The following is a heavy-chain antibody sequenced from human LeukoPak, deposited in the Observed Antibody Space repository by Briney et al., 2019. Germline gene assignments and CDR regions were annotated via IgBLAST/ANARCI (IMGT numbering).Heavy chain of an antibody. D-gene: IGHD3-22*01. V-gene: IGHV4-39*07. CDR3: ARVLLDYDSSGYYLFDY. J-gene: IGHJ4*02. Sequence: SETLSLTCTVSGGSISSSSYYWGWIRQPPGKGLEWIGTIYYSGSTYYNPSLKSRVTISVDTSKNQFSLKLSSVTAADTAVYYCARVLLDYDSSGYYLFDYWGRGTLVTVSS. CDR1: GGSISSSSYY. CDR2: IYYSGST.